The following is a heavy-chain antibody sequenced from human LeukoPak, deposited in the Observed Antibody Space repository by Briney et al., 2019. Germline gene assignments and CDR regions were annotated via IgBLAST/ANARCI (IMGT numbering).Heavy chain of an antibody. D-gene: IGHD1-14*01. CDR1: GFTFTSYA. CDR2: SGSGGGT. V-gene: IGHV3-23*01. CDR3: AKPAGIAPYGMDG. J-gene: IGHJ6*02. Sequence: PGGSLRLSCAASGFTFTSYAMSWVRQAPGKGLEWVSASGSGGGTYYTDSVKGRFTISRDNSKTTLYLQMNSLRAEDTAVYYCAKPAGIAPYGMDGWSQGTTVTVSS.